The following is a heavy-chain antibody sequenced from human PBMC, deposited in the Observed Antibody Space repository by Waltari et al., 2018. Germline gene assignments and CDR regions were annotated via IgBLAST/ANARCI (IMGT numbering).Heavy chain of an antibody. V-gene: IGHV4-59*01. CDR1: GDSISGYF. CDR3: AGYKCFSASGSNRWYFDV. J-gene: IGHJ2*01. Sequence: QVQLQESGQGLVKPSETLSLPCPVSGDSISGYFWGWIRQSPGQGLAWIGYINYNGGDTNHNPSLTTRVILAADEAKNQISLNRNSVTAVDTAVYYCAGYKCFSASGSNRWYFDVLGRGTLVTVSS. CDR2: INYNGGDT. D-gene: IGHD3-10*01.